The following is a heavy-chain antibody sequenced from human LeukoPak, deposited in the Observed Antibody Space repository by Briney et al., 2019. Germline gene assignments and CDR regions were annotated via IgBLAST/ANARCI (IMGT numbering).Heavy chain of an antibody. CDR3: AREGGAQAFDY. D-gene: IGHD3-16*01. CDR1: GGSISSYY. CDR2: MYYSGSG. Sequence: SETLSLTCSVSGGSISSYYWSWIRQPPGKGLEWIGYMYYSGSGNYNPSLKSRVTISVDTSKNQFSLKLSSVTAADTAVYYCAREGGAQAFDYWGQGTLVTVSS. V-gene: IGHV4-59*01. J-gene: IGHJ4*02.